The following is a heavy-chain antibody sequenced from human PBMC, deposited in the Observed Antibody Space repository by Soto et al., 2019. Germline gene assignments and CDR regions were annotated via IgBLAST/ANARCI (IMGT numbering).Heavy chain of an antibody. D-gene: IGHD5-12*01. CDR2: IYPGDSDT. V-gene: IGHV5-51*01. Sequence: PGESLKISCKGSGYSFTSYWIGWVRQMPGKGLEWMGIIYPGDSDTRYSPSFQGQVTISADKSISTAYLQWSSLKASDTAMYYCARQGEDSGYDLRPYYYYYYYMDVWGKGTKVTVSS. J-gene: IGHJ6*03. CDR3: ARQGEDSGYDLRPYYYYYYYMDV. CDR1: GYSFTSYW.